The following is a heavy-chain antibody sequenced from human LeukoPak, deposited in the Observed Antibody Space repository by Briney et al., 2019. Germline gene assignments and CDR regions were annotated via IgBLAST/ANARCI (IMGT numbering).Heavy chain of an antibody. Sequence: PGGSLRLSCAASGFTFSDYWMTWVRQAPGKGPEWVASIKEDGSEEYCVDSVKGRFTVSRDNAQKSLFLHMNSLRVEDTAVYYCATYKNWVAGDVWGQGTTVSVSS. CDR3: ATYKNWVAGDV. CDR1: GFTFSDYW. J-gene: IGHJ6*02. CDR2: IKEDGSEE. D-gene: IGHD7-27*01. V-gene: IGHV3-7*01.